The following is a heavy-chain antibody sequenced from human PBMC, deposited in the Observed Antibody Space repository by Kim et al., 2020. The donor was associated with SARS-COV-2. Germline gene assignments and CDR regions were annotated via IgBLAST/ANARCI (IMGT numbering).Heavy chain of an antibody. J-gene: IGHJ4*02. CDR3: ATSYRAVAGN. CDR2: GST. V-gene: IGHV4-39*01. Sequence: GSTYYNPSLQSRVTIAVDTSKNQFSLKLSCVTAADTAVYYCATSYRAVAGNWGQGTLVTVSS. D-gene: IGHD6-19*01.